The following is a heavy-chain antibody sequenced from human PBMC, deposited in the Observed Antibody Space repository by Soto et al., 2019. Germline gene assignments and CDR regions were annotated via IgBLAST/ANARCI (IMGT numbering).Heavy chain of an antibody. CDR1: GFTFSAYT. J-gene: IGHJ3*02. Sequence: GGSLRLSCAASGFTFSAYTMHWVRQAPGKGLEWVAVISYDGSSERYTDPVKGRFTVSRDNPKSTLYLQMNSLRAEDTATYYCARDGYSGRSDGFDIWGQGTMVTVSS. CDR3: ARDGYSGRSDGFDI. D-gene: IGHD1-26*01. CDR2: ISYDGSSE. V-gene: IGHV3-30*14.